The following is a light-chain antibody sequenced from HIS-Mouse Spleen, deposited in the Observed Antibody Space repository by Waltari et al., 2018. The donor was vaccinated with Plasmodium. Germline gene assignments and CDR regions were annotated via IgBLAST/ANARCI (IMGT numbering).Light chain of an antibody. J-gene: IGLJ2*01. V-gene: IGLV3-21*02. Sequence: SYVLTQPPSVSVAPGQTARITCGGNNIGSKSVHWYQQKPGQAPVLVVYDDSDRPAGIPERFAGSNPGNTATLTISRGEAGEEADYYCQVWDSSSDHPVFGGGTKLTVL. CDR2: DDS. CDR3: QVWDSSSDHPV. CDR1: NIGSKS.